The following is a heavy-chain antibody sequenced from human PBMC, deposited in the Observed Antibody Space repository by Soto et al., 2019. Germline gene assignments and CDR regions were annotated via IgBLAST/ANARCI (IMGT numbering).Heavy chain of an antibody. V-gene: IGHV4-39*07. CDR2: IYYSGST. CDR3: ARDVFEDYVWGSYRYTAFDI. Sequence: SETLSLTCTVSGGSISSSSYYWGWIRQPPGKGLEWIGSIYYSGSTYYNPSLKSRVTISVDTSKNQFSLKLSSVTAADTAVYYCARDVFEDYVWGSYRYTAFDIWGQGTMVTVSS. CDR1: GGSISSSSYY. J-gene: IGHJ3*02. D-gene: IGHD3-16*02.